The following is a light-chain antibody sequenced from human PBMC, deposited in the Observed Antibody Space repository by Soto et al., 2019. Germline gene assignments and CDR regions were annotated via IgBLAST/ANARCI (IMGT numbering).Light chain of an antibody. CDR3: CSYAGSYTVV. CDR1: SSDVGGYNY. J-gene: IGLJ2*01. V-gene: IGLV2-11*01. Sequence: QSALTQPRSVSGSPGQSVTISCTGTSSDVGGYNYVSWYQQHPGKAPKLIIYDVNKRPSGVPNRFSGSKSGYTASLTISGLQAEDEADYYCCSYAGSYTVVFGGGTKLTVL. CDR2: DVN.